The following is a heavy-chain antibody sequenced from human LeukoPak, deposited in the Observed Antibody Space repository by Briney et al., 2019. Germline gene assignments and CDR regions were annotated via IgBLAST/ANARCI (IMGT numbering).Heavy chain of an antibody. J-gene: IGHJ4*02. CDR1: GGSISSGGYY. CDR2: IYYSGST. D-gene: IGHD3-10*01. CDR3: AREVEGVRGVSTVRYFDY. Sequence: PSETLSLTCTVSGGSISSGGYYWSWIRQHPGKGLEWIGYIYYSGSTYYNPSLKSRVTISVDTSKNQFSLKLSSVTAADTAVYYCAREVEGVRGVSTVRYFDYWGQGTLVTVSS. V-gene: IGHV4-31*03.